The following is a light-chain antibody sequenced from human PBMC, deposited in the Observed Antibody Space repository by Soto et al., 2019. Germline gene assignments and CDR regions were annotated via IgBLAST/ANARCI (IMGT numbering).Light chain of an antibody. CDR3: CSFADTFTYV. Sequence: QSVLTQPASVSGSPGQSITISCTGTSSDVGGYDYVSWYQQHPAKVPKLIIYEVSKRPSGVSHRFSGSKSGNTASLTISGLQTEDEADYYCCSFADTFTYVFGNGTKVTVL. CDR2: EVS. CDR1: SSDVGGYDY. V-gene: IGLV2-14*01. J-gene: IGLJ1*01.